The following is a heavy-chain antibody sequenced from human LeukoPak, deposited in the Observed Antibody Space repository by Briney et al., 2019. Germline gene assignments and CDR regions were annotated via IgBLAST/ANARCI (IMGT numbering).Heavy chain of an antibody. V-gene: IGHV1-18*04. CDR2: ISAYNGNT. Sequence: ASVKVSCKASGHTFTSYGISWVRQAPGQGLEWMGWISAYNGNTNYAQKLQGRVTMTTDTSTSTAYMELRSLRSDDTAVYYCARISPGYYGSGSRMDVWGKGTTVTVSS. J-gene: IGHJ6*04. CDR1: GHTFTSYG. D-gene: IGHD3-10*01. CDR3: ARISPGYYGSGSRMDV.